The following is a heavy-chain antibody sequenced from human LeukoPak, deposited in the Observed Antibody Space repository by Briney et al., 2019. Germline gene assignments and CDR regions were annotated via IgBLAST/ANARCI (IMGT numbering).Heavy chain of an antibody. CDR3: ARDSPGFNYDFWSGYYRPFDY. CDR2: INPNSGGT. D-gene: IGHD3-3*01. Sequence: GASVKVSCKASGYTFTGYYMHWVRQAPGQGLEWMGWINPNSGGTNYAQKFQGRVTMTSDTSISTAYMELSRLRSDDTAVYYCARDSPGFNYDFWSGYYRPFDYWGQGTLVSVSS. V-gene: IGHV1-2*02. J-gene: IGHJ4*02. CDR1: GYTFTGYY.